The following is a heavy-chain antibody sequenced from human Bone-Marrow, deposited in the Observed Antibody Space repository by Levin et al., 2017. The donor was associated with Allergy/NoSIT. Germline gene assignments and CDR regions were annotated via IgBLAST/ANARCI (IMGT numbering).Heavy chain of an antibody. V-gene: IGHV3-11*01. Sequence: GGSLRLSCAPSGFSFSDDYMTWIRQAPGKGLEWVSHVSPSGATIHYADSVRGRFTVSRDNAQNSLFLQMNTLRAEDTAVYYCAREQCSSGGYSLDYGGQGTLVTVSS. CDR2: VSPSGATI. J-gene: IGHJ4*02. CDR1: GFSFSDDY. D-gene: IGHD1-26*01. CDR3: AREQCSSGGYSLDY.